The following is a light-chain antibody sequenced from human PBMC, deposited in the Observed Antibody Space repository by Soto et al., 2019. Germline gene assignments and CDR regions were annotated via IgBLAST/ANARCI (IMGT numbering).Light chain of an antibody. Sequence: QSVLTQPASVSGSPGQSITISCTGTSSDVGGYNYVPWYQQHPGKAPKLMIYEVSNRPSGVSNRFSGSKSGNTASLTISGLQAEDEADYYCSSYTSSSTLVFGGGTKVTV. CDR3: SSYTSSSTLV. CDR2: EVS. J-gene: IGLJ2*01. CDR1: SSDVGGYNY. V-gene: IGLV2-14*01.